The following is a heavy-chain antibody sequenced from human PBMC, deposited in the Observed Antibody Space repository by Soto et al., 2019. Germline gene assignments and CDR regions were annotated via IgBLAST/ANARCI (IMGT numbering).Heavy chain of an antibody. CDR2: LYQGLSI. J-gene: IGHJ4*02. CDR3: ARHGGYYFDY. CDR1: GGSFSNYY. V-gene: IGHV4-34*01. Sequence: SETLSLTCAVYGGSFSNYYWSWIRQPPGKGLEWIGELYQGLSIVYNPSLESRVTISGDSSKNQFSLKLRSVTAADTAIYYCARHGGYYFDYWGQGTLVTVSS.